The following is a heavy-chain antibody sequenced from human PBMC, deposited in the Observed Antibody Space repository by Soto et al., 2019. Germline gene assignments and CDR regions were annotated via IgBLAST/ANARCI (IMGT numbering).Heavy chain of an antibody. CDR1: VGSISPYY. J-gene: IGHJ5*02. CDR2: IHYSGST. CDR3: ARGRITVAGLSP. V-gene: IGHV4-59*12. D-gene: IGHD6-19*01. Sequence: SETLSLTCNVSVGSISPYYWTWIRQPPGKGLEWIGNIHYSGSTSYNPSLKGRLTMSVDTSESRLSLKLISVTAADTAVYYCARGRITVAGLSPWGQGTLVTVSS.